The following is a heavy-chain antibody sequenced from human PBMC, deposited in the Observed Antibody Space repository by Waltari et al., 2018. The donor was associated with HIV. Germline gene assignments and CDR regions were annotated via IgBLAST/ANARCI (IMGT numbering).Heavy chain of an antibody. CDR3: ARDNSSGWGDFDC. CDR2: IIPKTGCS. D-gene: IGHD6-19*01. J-gene: IGHJ4*02. Sequence: QVQLVQSGAEVKKPGASVKVSCKASGYTFTGYYVHWVRQAPVKGLELMGWIIPKTGCSNTAQKFHGRGTMIRDTYISTAYVELSRLTADDTAVYYCARDNSSGWGDFDCWGQGTLVTVS. V-gene: IGHV1-2*02. CDR1: GYTFTGYY.